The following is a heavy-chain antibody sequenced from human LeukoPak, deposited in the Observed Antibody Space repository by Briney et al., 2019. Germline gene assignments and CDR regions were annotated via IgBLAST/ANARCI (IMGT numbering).Heavy chain of an antibody. V-gene: IGHV3-30-3*01. D-gene: IGHD6-13*01. Sequence: PGRSLRLSCAASGFTFSSYAMHWVRQAPGKGLEWVAVISYDGSNKYYADSVKGRFTISRDNSKNTLYLQMNSLRAEDTALYYCATVFYTSSWHYIDYWGQGTLVTVSS. CDR1: GFTFSSYA. CDR3: ATVFYTSSWHYIDY. J-gene: IGHJ4*02. CDR2: ISYDGSNK.